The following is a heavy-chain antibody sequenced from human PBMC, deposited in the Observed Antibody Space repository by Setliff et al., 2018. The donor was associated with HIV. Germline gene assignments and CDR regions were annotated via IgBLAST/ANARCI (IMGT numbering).Heavy chain of an antibody. J-gene: IGHJ3*02. V-gene: IGHV1-69*10. CDR3: ARIPTGGAFDI. CDR1: GGTFTNSA. CDR2: IVPILGIA. D-gene: IGHD7-27*01. Sequence: ASVKVSCKASGGTFTNSAIGWVRQAPGQGLEWMGAIVPILGIANSAQKFQGRVTITTDESTNTAYMGLSSLGSEDTAVYYCARIPTGGAFDIWGQGTVVTVSS.